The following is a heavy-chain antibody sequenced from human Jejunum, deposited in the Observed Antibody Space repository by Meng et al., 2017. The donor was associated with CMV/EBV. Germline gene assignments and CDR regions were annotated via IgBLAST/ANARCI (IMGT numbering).Heavy chain of an antibody. CDR3: ARGVCDS. D-gene: IGHD2-8*01. J-gene: IGHJ4*02. CDR1: GLDFNTYT. CDR2: ISGSTPYI. Sequence: RLSCAASGLDFNTYTMNWVRQAPGKGLEWVSLISGSTPYIYYADSVKGRFTISRDNAKNSVYLQMNSLRAEDTAVYYCARGVCDSWGQGTLVTVSS. V-gene: IGHV3-21*01.